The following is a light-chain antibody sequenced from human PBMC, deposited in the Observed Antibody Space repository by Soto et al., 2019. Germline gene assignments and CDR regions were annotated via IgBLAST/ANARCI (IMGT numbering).Light chain of an antibody. CDR2: RSD. Sequence: QPVLTQPPSASGTPGQRVTISCSGSSSNIGTNYVYWYQQLPGMAPKLLIYRSDQRPSGVPDRLSGSKSGTSASLAISGLGSEDEADYYCATWDDTLSGVVFGGGTKVTVL. CDR1: SSNIGTNY. V-gene: IGLV1-47*01. CDR3: ATWDDTLSGVV. J-gene: IGLJ2*01.